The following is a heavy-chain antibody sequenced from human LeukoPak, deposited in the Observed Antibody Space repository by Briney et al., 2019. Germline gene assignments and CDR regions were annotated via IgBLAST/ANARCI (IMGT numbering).Heavy chain of an antibody. CDR3: ARGVTVVLFDY. CDR2: IYYSGST. V-gene: IGHV4-59*01. J-gene: IGHJ4*02. D-gene: IGHD4-23*01. Sequence: SETLSLTCTVSGGSFNSYYWSWIRQPPGKGLEWIGYIYYSGSTNYNPSLKSRVTISVDTSKNQFSLKLSSVTAADTAVYYCARGVTVVLFDYWGQGTLVTVSS. CDR1: GGSFNSYY.